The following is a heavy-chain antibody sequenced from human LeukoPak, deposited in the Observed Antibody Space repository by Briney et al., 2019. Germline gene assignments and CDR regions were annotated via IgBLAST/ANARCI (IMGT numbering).Heavy chain of an antibody. D-gene: IGHD3-10*01. CDR2: ISSSSSYI. V-gene: IGHV3-21*01. CDR1: GFTFSSYS. J-gene: IGHJ4*02. CDR3: ARDGGDVLLWFGSDY. Sequence: PGGSLRLSCAASGFTFSSYSMNWVRQAPGKGLEWVSSISSSSSYIYYADSVKGRFTISRDNAKNSLYLQTNSLRAEDTAVYYCARDGGDVLLWFGSDYWGQGTLVTVSS.